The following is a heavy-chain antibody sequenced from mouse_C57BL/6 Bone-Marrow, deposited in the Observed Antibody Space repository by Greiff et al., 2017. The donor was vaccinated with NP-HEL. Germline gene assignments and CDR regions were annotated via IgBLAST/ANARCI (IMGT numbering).Heavy chain of an antibody. CDR2: IYPSDSET. V-gene: IGHV1-61*01. Sequence: QVQLQQPGAELVRPGSSVKLSCKASGYTFTSYWMDWVKQRPGQGLEWIGNIYPSDSETHYNQKFKDKATLTVDKSSSTAYMQLSSLTSEDSAVYYCARWGNYGSSYRGFAYWGQGTLVTVSA. CDR1: GYTFTSYW. CDR3: ARWGNYGSSYRGFAY. J-gene: IGHJ3*01. D-gene: IGHD1-1*01.